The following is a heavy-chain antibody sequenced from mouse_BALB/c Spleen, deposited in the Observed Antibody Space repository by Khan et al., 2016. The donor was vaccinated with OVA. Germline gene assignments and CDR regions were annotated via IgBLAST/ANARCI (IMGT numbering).Heavy chain of an antibody. CDR3: DRMDRK. J-gene: IGHJ2*01. Sequence: VQLKESGAELVKSWATVKLSCTASGLSITDTYMHWLQQWPEQGLEWLGRIDPPNGTTKYYPHFPGKATITADTSSNTAYLKDSSLTSEDTDVYYCDRMDRKWGKGTTRTVSS. CDR2: IDPPNGTT. CDR1: GLSITDTY. V-gene: IGHV14-3*02. D-gene: IGHD3-3*01.